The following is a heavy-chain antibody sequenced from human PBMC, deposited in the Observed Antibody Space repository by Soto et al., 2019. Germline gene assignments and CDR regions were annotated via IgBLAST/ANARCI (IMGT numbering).Heavy chain of an antibody. Sequence: PREYLQVSWKGSGYSFSSYWIGWVRQMPGKGLEWMGIIYPGDSDTRYSPSFQGQVTISADKSISTAYLQWSSLKASDTAMYYCARLTVNYYYLMAFRGQGTTVTGSS. V-gene: IGHV5-51*01. CDR1: GYSFSSYW. CDR2: IYPGDSDT. J-gene: IGHJ6*02. CDR3: ARLTVNYYYLMAF.